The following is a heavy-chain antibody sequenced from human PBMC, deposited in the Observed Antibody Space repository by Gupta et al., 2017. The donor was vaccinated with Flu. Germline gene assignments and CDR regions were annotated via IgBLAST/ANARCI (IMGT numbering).Heavy chain of an antibody. D-gene: IGHD3-16*01. J-gene: IGHJ4*02. CDR2: ISWNSGNI. Sequence: VRQAPGKGLEWVSGISWNSGNIDYADSVKGRFTISRDNAKNSLYLQMNSLRAEDTAFYYCAKDMNYDYVFHYWGQGSLVTVSS. CDR3: AKDMNYDYVFHY. V-gene: IGHV3-9*01.